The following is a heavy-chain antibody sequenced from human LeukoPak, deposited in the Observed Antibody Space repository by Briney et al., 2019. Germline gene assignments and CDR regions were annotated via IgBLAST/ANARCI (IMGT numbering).Heavy chain of an antibody. D-gene: IGHD3-10*02. V-gene: IGHV5-51*01. J-gene: IGHJ4*02. CDR2: IYTGDSDT. CDR3: ARLGMGTIFTFTDY. Sequence: GESLKISRKGSGYSFTKYWIGLVRQMPGKGLEWMGIIYTGDSDTRYSPYFQGQVTISDDKSISTVYLKWSSLKASDTAMYYCARLGMGTIFTFTDYWGQGTLVTVSS. CDR1: GYSFTKYW.